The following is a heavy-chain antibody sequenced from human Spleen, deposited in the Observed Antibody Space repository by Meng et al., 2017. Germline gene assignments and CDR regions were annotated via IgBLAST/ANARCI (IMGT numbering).Heavy chain of an antibody. CDR1: GGTISSGSYF. Sequence: SETLSLTCSGSGGTISSGSYFWGWIRQSPGKGLEWSASISNSGNTYYNPSLKSRVTMSVDTSRNQFSLKLTSVTAADTAVYYCARDEGRWFFDLWGRGTRVTGSS. V-gene: IGHV4-39*07. D-gene: IGHD3-10*01. CDR3: ARDEGRWFFDL. J-gene: IGHJ2*01. CDR2: ISNSGNT.